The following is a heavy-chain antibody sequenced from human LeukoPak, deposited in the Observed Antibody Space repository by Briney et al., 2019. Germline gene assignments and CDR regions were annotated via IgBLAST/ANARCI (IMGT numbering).Heavy chain of an antibody. V-gene: IGHV1-46*01. Sequence: ASVKVSCKASGYTFTSYYMHWVRQAPGQGLEWMGIINPSGGSTSYAQKFQGRVTMTRDTSTSTVYMELSSLRSEDTAVYYRARERTGNSDSSGHYDYWGQGTLVTVSS. D-gene: IGHD3-22*01. CDR2: INPSGGST. CDR1: GYTFTSYY. CDR3: ARERTGNSDSSGHYDY. J-gene: IGHJ4*02.